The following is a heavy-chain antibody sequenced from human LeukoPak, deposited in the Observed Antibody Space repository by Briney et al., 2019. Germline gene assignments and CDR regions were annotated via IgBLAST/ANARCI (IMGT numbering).Heavy chain of an antibody. V-gene: IGHV4-39*01. Sequence: SETLSLTCTVSGGSISSSSYYWGWGRQPPGKGRGWIGCIYYSASTYYNPSLKSRVTISVDTSKNQFSLKLSSVTAADTAVYYCARHLGTTTDRFSYYYYYYMDGGGKGTTVTVSS. CDR1: GGSISSSSYY. D-gene: IGHD4-17*01. CDR2: IYYSAST. J-gene: IGHJ6*03. CDR3: ARHLGTTTDRFSYYYYYYMDG.